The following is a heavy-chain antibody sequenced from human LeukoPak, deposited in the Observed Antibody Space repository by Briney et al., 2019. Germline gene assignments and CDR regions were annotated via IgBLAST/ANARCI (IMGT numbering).Heavy chain of an antibody. V-gene: IGHV3-23*01. J-gene: IGHJ4*02. Sequence: QPGGSLRLSCAASGFTFSSYAMSWVRQAPGKGLEWVSAISGSGGSTYYADSVKGRFTISRDNAKNSLYLQMNSLRAEDTAVYYCARDFRGYDSSGYYYYFDYWGQGTLVTVSS. D-gene: IGHD3-22*01. CDR3: ARDFRGYDSSGYYYYFDY. CDR1: GFTFSSYA. CDR2: ISGSGGST.